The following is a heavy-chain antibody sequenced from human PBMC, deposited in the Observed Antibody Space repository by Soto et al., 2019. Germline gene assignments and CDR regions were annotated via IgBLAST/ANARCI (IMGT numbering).Heavy chain of an antibody. D-gene: IGHD1-1*01. CDR1: GFTFSSYA. V-gene: IGHV3-23*01. CDR3: AKPSTRGSIRQRYYFDY. J-gene: IGHJ4*02. CDR2: ISGSGGST. Sequence: EVQLLESGGGLVQPGGSLRLSCAASGFTFSSYAMSWVRQAPGKGLEWVSAISGSGGSTYYADSVKGRFTISRDNSKTTLYLQMNSLRAEDTAIYYCAKPSTRGSIRQRYYFDYWGQGTLVTVSS.